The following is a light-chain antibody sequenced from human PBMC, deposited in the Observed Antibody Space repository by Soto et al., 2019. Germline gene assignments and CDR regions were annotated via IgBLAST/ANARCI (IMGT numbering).Light chain of an antibody. V-gene: IGKV3-20*01. Sequence: EIVLTQSPGTLSLSPGERATLSCSASQSVSSSYLAWYQQKPGQAPRHLTYGASSRATGIPDRFSGSGSGTDFNLTISRLEPEDFAVYYCQQYGSSTLTFGGGTKVPI. J-gene: IGKJ4*01. CDR3: QQYGSSTLT. CDR1: QSVSSSY. CDR2: GAS.